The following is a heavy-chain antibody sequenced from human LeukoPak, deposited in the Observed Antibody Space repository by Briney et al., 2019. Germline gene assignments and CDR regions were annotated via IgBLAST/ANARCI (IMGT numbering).Heavy chain of an antibody. CDR3: ARYSSSSGWFDP. Sequence: PSETLSLTCSVSGGSISSCSHYWVWIRQPPGRGLEWTGNIYYSGSTYYSPSLKSRVTMSVDTSKNQFSLRLSSATAADTAVYYCARYSSSSGWFDPWGQGTLVTVSS. J-gene: IGHJ5*02. CDR1: GGSISSCSHY. CDR2: IYYSGST. V-gene: IGHV4-39*01. D-gene: IGHD6-6*01.